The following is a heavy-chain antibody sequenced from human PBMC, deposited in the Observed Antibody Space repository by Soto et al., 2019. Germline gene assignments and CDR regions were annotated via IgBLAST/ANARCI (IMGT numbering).Heavy chain of an antibody. CDR1: GGSISSSDYY. CDR3: ARVVDCRYGICSFWFDS. J-gene: IGHJ5*01. V-gene: IGHV4-39*07. D-gene: IGHD3-10*02. CDR2: ISFGVTT. Sequence: ETLSLTCSVSGGSISSSDYYWGWVRQPPGKGLEWIGSISFGVTTYYSPSLRSRLTISIDTSNNQFSLKLSSVTAADTAVYYCARVVDCRYGICSFWFDSWGQGTLVTVSS.